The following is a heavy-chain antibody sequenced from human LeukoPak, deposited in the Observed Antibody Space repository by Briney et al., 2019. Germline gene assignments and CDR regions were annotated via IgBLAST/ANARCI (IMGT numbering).Heavy chain of an antibody. CDR3: ARDGIGIVGATTYAFDI. V-gene: IGHV3-7*01. CDR2: IKQDGSEK. D-gene: IGHD1-26*01. J-gene: IGHJ3*02. CDR1: GFTFSSYW. Sequence: GGSLRLSCAASGFTFSSYWMSWVRQAPGKGLEWVANIKQDGSEKYYVDSVKGRFTISRDNAKNSLYLQMNSLRAEDTAVYYCARDGIGIVGATTYAFDIWGQGTMVTVSS.